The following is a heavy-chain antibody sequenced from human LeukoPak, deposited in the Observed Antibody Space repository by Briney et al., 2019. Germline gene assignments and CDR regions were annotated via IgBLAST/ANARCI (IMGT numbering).Heavy chain of an antibody. D-gene: IGHD3-16*01. CDR3: ARGGIGYYYMDV. Sequence: AETLSLTCIVSSGSISSHYYSWIRQPPGKGLEWFGYVYKSGSTYYNPSLKSRVTISRDTSRNQISLQLTSVIAADRAVYYCARGGIGYYYMDVWGNGTTVTVSS. CDR1: SGSISSHY. V-gene: IGHV4-59*11. CDR2: VYKSGST. J-gene: IGHJ6*03.